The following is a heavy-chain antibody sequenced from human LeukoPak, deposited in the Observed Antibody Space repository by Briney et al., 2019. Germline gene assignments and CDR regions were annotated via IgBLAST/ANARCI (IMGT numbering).Heavy chain of an antibody. CDR1: GFTFDDYA. J-gene: IGHJ4*02. D-gene: IGHD2/OR15-2a*01. Sequence: GGSLRLSCAASGFTFDDYAMHWVRQAPGKGLEWVSLISWDGGSTYYVDSVKGRFTISRDNAKNSLYLQMNSLRAEDTAVYYCARDFLAFDYWGQGTLVTVSS. CDR2: ISWDGGST. V-gene: IGHV3-43D*03. CDR3: ARDFLAFDY.